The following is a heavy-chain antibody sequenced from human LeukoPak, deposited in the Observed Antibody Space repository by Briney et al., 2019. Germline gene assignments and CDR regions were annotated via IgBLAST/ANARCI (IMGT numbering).Heavy chain of an antibody. D-gene: IGHD2-2*02. CDR1: GGSFSDYF. V-gene: IGHV4-34*01. CDR3: ARGRRIGYCSSTSCYTFTHNWFDP. Sequence: SETLSLTCAVYGGSFSDYFWSWIRQPPGKGLEWIGEINHSGSTNYNPSLKSRVTISVDTSKNQFSLKLSSVTAADTAVYYCARGRRIGYCSSTSCYTFTHNWFDPWGQGTLVTVSS. J-gene: IGHJ5*02. CDR2: INHSGST.